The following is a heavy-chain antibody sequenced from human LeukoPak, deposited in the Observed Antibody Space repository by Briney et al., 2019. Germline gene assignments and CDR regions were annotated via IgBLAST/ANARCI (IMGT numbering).Heavy chain of an antibody. V-gene: IGHV3-7*01. CDR3: ARRGLRSQSGKPYYGSDV. J-gene: IGHJ6*02. D-gene: IGHD3-10*01. Sequence: QSGGSLRLSCAASEFTFSNYWMSWVRQAPGKGLDWVANIKQDGSEKQYVESVKGRFTISRDNAKNSLYLQMNSLRAEDTAVYYCARRGLRSQSGKPYYGSDVWGQGTTVTVSS. CDR1: EFTFSNYW. CDR2: IKQDGSEK.